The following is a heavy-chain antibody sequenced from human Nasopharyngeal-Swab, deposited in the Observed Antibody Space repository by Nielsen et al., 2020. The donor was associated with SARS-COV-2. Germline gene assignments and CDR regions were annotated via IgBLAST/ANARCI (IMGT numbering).Heavy chain of an antibody. Sequence: WVRQAPGLGLEWMGWISAYNGNTNYASKLQGRVTMTTDTSTSTAYMELRSLRSDDTAVYYCARGSLWFGDLVGYYGMDVWGQGTTVTVSS. D-gene: IGHD3-10*01. J-gene: IGHJ6*02. CDR3: ARGSLWFGDLVGYYGMDV. V-gene: IGHV1-18*01. CDR2: ISAYNGNT.